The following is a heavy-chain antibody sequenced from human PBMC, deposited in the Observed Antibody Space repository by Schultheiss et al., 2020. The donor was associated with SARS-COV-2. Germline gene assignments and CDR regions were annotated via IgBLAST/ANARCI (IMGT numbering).Heavy chain of an antibody. CDR1: GGSISSYY. CDR2: IYYSGST. J-gene: IGHJ6*02. Sequence: SETLSLTCTVSGGSISSYYWSWIRQPPGKGLEWIGYIYYSGSTNYNPSLKSRVTISLDTSKSQFSLRLGSMTAADTAVYYCASNVGYDYGDYNLYYYYGMDVWGQGTTVTVSS. V-gene: IGHV4-59*12. D-gene: IGHD4-17*01. CDR3: ASNVGYDYGDYNLYYYYGMDV.